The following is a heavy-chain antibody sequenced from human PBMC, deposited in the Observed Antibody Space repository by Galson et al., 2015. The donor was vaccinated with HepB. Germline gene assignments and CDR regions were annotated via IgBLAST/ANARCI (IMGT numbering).Heavy chain of an antibody. V-gene: IGHV7-4-1*02. Sequence: SVKVSCKASGYTFTNYAINWVRQAPGQGLEWMGWINTNTGSPTYAQGFPGRFVFSLDTSVNTAYLQITNLQAEDTAIYYCARHVTSSLDSWGQGTLVAVSS. CDR3: ARHVTSSLDS. CDR2: INTNTGSP. J-gene: IGHJ5*01. CDR1: GYTFTNYA. D-gene: IGHD2-21*02.